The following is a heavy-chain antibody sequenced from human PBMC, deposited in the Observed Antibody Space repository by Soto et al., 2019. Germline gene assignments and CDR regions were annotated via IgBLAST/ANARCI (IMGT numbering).Heavy chain of an antibody. D-gene: IGHD3-22*01. CDR2: IYYSGST. CDR1: GGSISTSSYY. J-gene: IGHJ4*02. V-gene: IGHV4-39*01. Sequence: SETLSLTCTVSGGSISTSSYYWVLIRQPPGKGLEWIGSIYYSGSTYYNPSLKSRVTISVDTSKNQFSLKLSSVTAADTAVYYCARDYDSSGDYWGQGTLVTVPQ. CDR3: ARDYDSSGDY.